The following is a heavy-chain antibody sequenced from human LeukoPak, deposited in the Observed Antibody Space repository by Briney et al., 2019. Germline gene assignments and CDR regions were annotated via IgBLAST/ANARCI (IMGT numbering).Heavy chain of an antibody. D-gene: IGHD1-26*01. CDR2: INPNSGGT. CDR1: GYTFTSYD. V-gene: IGHV1-2*02. J-gene: IGHJ4*02. CDR3: ATDSRSVSYSPGML. Sequence: ASVKVSCKASGYTFTSYDINWVRQAPGQGLEWMGWINPNSGGTNYAQKFQGRVTMTRDTSISTAYMELSSLTSDDTAMYYCATDSRSVSYSPGMLWGQGTLVTVPS.